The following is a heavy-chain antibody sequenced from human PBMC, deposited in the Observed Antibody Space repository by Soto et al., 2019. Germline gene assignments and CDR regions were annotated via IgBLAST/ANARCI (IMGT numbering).Heavy chain of an antibody. Sequence: GTSVKVSCKASGYTFTGYYMHWVRQAPGQGLEWMGWINPNNGGTNYAQKFQGRVTMTRDTSISTAYMELSRLRSDDTAVYYCARDDSSGYSYFDYWGQGTLVTVSS. V-gene: IGHV1-2*02. CDR1: GYTFTGYY. CDR3: ARDDSSGYSYFDY. CDR2: INPNNGGT. J-gene: IGHJ4*02. D-gene: IGHD3-22*01.